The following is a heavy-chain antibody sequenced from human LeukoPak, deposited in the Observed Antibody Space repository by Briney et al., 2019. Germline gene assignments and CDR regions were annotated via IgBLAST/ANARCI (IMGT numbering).Heavy chain of an antibody. D-gene: IGHD3-22*01. Sequence: ASVKVSCKASGGTFSSYAISWVRQAPGQGLEWMGGIIPIFGTANYAQKFQGRVTITADESTSTAYMELSSLRSEDTAVYYCARDRYYDSSGYLIMDYWGQGTLVTVSS. V-gene: IGHV1-69*13. CDR1: GGTFSSYA. CDR2: IIPIFGTA. J-gene: IGHJ4*02. CDR3: ARDRYYDSSGYLIMDY.